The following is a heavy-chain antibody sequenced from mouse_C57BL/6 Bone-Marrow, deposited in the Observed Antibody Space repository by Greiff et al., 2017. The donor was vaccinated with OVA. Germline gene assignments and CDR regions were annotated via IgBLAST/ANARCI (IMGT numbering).Heavy chain of an antibody. Sequence: EVQLVESGGGLVQPKGSLKLSCAASGFTFNTYAMHWVRPAPGTGLEWVARIRSKSSNYATYSADSVKDRFTISSDDSQSMLYLQMNNLKTEYTAMYYGVRGGGTTVVAPHDYAMDYWGQGTSVTVSS. CDR2: IRSKSSNYAT. CDR1: GFTFNTYA. D-gene: IGHD1-1*01. CDR3: VRGGGTTVVAPHDYAMDY. J-gene: IGHJ4*01. V-gene: IGHV10-3*01.